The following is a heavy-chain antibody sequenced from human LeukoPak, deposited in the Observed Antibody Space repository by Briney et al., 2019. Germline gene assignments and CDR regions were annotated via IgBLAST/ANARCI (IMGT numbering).Heavy chain of an antibody. V-gene: IGHV3-66*01. CDR1: GFTVSSNY. CDR3: ARETITAGFDY. Sequence: GGSLRLSCAASGFTVSSNYMSWVRQAPGKGLEWVSIIYSGGSTYYADSVKGRFTISRDNSKNTLYLQMNSLRAEDTAVYYCARETITAGFDYWGQGTLVTVSS. D-gene: IGHD1-14*01. J-gene: IGHJ4*02. CDR2: IYSGGST.